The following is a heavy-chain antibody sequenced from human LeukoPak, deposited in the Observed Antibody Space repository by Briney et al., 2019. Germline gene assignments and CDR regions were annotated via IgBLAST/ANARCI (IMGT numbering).Heavy chain of an antibody. CDR3: ARDRHINSWSNDRFDY. CDR2: INQGASEI. Sequence: PGGSLRLSCTASRFTFSNYWMTWVRQAPGKGLEWVGNINQGASEINYVDSVKGRFTISRVNAENSLYLQMNSLRAEDTAIYYCARDRHINSWSNDRFDYWGQGALVTVSS. J-gene: IGHJ4*02. V-gene: IGHV3-7*01. D-gene: IGHD6-13*01. CDR1: RFTFSNYW.